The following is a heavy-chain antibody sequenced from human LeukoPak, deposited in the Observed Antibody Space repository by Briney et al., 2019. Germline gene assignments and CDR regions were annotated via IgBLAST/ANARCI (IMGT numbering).Heavy chain of an antibody. CDR2: IHYSGST. D-gene: IGHD5-18*01. J-gene: IGHJ4*02. V-gene: IGHV4-61*01. Sequence: PSETLSLTCTVSGGSISSGSHYWSWIRQPPGKGLEWVGYIHYSGSTNYNPSLKSRATISVDASETQFSLKVTSVNAADTAVYYCARSSPIGGYSYNYPIDYWGQGALVIVSS. CDR1: GGSISSGSHY. CDR3: ARSSPIGGYSYNYPIDY.